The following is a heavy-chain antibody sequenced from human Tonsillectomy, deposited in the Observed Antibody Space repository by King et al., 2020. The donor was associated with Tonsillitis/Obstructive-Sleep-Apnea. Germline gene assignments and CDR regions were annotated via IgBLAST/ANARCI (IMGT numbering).Heavy chain of an antibody. CDR2: ISWNSGSI. V-gene: IGHV3-9*01. J-gene: IGHJ6*03. Sequence: VQLVESGGGLVQPGRSLRLSCAASGFTFDDYAMHWVRQAPGKGLEWVSGISWNSGSIGYADSVKGRFTISRDNAKNSLYLQMNSLRAEDTALYYCAKVKSPYCSSTSCYGGYYYMDVWGKGKTVTVYS. CDR1: GFTFDDYA. D-gene: IGHD2-2*01. CDR3: AKVKSPYCSSTSCYGGYYYMDV.